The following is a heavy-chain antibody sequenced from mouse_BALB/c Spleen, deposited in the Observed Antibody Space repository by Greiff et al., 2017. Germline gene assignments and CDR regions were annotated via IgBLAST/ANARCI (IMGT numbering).Heavy chain of an antibody. J-gene: IGHJ4*01. Sequence: VQLQQSGAELMKPGASVKISCKATGYTFSSYWIEWVKQRPGHGLEWIGEILPGSGSTNYNEKFKGKATFTADTSSNTAYMQLSSLTSEDSAVYYCARRNDSYYYAMDYWGQGTSVTVSS. CDR1: GYTFSSYW. CDR2: ILPGSGST. CDR3: ARRNDSYYYAMDY. D-gene: IGHD2-4*01. V-gene: IGHV1-9*01.